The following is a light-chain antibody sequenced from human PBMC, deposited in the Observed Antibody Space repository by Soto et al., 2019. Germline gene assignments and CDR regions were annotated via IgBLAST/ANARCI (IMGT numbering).Light chain of an antibody. CDR1: QSISSW. V-gene: IGKV1-5*03. Sequence: DIPMTQSPSTLSASVGDRVTITCRASQSISSWLAWYQQKPGKAHKLLIYKASSLESGVPSRFSGSGSGTEFTLTISSLQPDDFATYYCQRCDTYPVTFGPGTKVDIK. CDR2: KAS. J-gene: IGKJ3*01. CDR3: QRCDTYPVT.